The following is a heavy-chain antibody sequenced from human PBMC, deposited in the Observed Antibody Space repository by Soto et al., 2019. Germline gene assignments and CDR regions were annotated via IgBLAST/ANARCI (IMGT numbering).Heavy chain of an antibody. CDR2: INPNSGGT. CDR3: ARDYPPDYYESSGYYFGGWFDL. J-gene: IGHJ5*02. Sequence: ASVKVSCKASGYTFTGYYMHWVRQAPGQGLEWMGWINPNSGGTNYAQKFQGRVTMTRDTSISTAYMELSRLRFDDTAVYYCARDYPPDYYESSGYYFGGWFDLWGQGTLVTVSS. V-gene: IGHV1-2*02. CDR1: GYTFTGYY. D-gene: IGHD3-22*01.